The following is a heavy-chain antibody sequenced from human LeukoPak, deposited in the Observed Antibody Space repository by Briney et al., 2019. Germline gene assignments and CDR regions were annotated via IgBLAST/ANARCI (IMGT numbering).Heavy chain of an antibody. V-gene: IGHV3-74*01. CDR3: AKDLSGSFDY. J-gene: IGHJ4*02. CDR1: GITVSKYW. CDR2: IHSDGSTT. Sequence: GGSLRLSCAVSGITVSKYWMHWVRQVPGKGLVWVSRIHSDGSTTDYADSVKGRFTITRDNSKNTLYLQMNSLRAEDTAVYYCAKDLSGSFDYWGQGTLVTVSS. D-gene: IGHD1-26*01.